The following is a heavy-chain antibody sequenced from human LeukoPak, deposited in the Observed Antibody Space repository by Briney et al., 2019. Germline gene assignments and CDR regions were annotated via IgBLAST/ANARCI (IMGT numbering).Heavy chain of an antibody. CDR2: ISGSGGST. CDR3: AKSSSSWYGALGY. J-gene: IGHJ4*02. CDR1: GFTFSSYA. Sequence: GGSLRLSCAASGFTFSSYAMSWVRQAPGKGLEWVSAISGSGGSTYYADSVKGRFTISRDNSKNTLYLQMHSLRAEDTAVYYCAKSSSSWYGALGYWGQGTLVTVSS. D-gene: IGHD6-13*01. V-gene: IGHV3-23*01.